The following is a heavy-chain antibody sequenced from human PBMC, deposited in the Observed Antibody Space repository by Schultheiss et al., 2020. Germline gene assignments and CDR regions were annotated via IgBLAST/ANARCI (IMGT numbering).Heavy chain of an antibody. D-gene: IGHD5-24*01. CDR3: AREAATLDGSFDY. V-gene: IGHV4-30-4*08. CDR2: INHSGST. Sequence: SQTLSLTCTVSGVSISGDTYYWSWIRQHPGKGLEWIGEINHSGSTNYNPSLKSRVTISVDTSKNQFSLKLSSVTAADTAVYYCAREAATLDGSFDYWGQGTLVTVYS. CDR1: GVSISGDTYY. J-gene: IGHJ4*02.